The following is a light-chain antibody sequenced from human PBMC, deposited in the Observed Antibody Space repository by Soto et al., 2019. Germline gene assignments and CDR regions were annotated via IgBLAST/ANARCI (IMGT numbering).Light chain of an antibody. CDR3: QQYNSYSPWT. Sequence: DIQMTQCPSNLSSSVGDTVTVTCWASQSVSGWLAWYQQKPGKAPKLLIYDASSLESGVPSRFSGSGSGTEFTLTISSLQPDDFATYYCQQYNSYSPWTFGQGTKVDI. V-gene: IGKV1-5*01. J-gene: IGKJ1*01. CDR2: DAS. CDR1: QSVSGW.